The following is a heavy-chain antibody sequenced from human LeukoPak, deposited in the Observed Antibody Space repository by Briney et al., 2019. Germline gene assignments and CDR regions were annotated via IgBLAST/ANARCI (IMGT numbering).Heavy chain of an antibody. J-gene: IGHJ4*02. CDR3: ARDGNYGDYFDY. CDR2: IYHSGST. D-gene: IGHD4-17*01. CDR1: GGSISSGGYS. V-gene: IGHV4-30-2*01. Sequence: KPSETLSLTCAVSGGSISSGGYSWSWIRQPPGKGLEWIGYIYHSGSTYYNPSLKSRVTISVDRSKNQFSLKLSSVTAADTAVYYCARDGNYGDYFDYWGQGTLVTVSS.